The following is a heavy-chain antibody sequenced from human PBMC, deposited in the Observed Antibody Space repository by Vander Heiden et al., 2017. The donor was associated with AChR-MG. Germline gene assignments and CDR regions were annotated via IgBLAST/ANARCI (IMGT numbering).Heavy chain of an antibody. D-gene: IGHD6-19*01. CDR3: ARKGPVAATGEFDY. Sequence: QVQLAQSGAEVKKPGSSVKVSCKASGGTVSSNAISWVRQAPGQGLEWMGGIIPIFGTANYAQKFQGRVTITADKSTSTAYMELSSLRSEDTAVYYCARKGPVAATGEFDYWGQGTLVTVSS. J-gene: IGHJ4*02. CDR2: IIPIFGTA. V-gene: IGHV1-69*06. CDR1: GGTVSSNA.